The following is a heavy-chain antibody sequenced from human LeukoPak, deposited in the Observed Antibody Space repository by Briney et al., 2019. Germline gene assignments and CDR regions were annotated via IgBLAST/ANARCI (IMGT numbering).Heavy chain of an antibody. D-gene: IGHD3-22*01. V-gene: IGHV3-23*01. Sequence: PGGSLRLSCAASGFTFSSYAMSWVRQAPGKGLEWVSAISGSGVSTYYAESVKGRFTVSRDNSKNTLSLQMNSLRAEDTAVYYCAKGNYGYDSSGYYKPSLYYFDYWGQGTLVTVPS. J-gene: IGHJ4*02. CDR3: AKGNYGYDSSGYYKPSLYYFDY. CDR1: GFTFSSYA. CDR2: ISGSGVST.